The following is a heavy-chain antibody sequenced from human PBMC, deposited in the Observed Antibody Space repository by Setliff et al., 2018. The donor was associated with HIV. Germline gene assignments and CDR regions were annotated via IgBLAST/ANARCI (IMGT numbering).Heavy chain of an antibody. Sequence: GGSLRLSCAASGFTFSRYGMNWVRQAPGKGLEWVSTISDSDNSTYYADSVMGRFTISRDNSKNTLYLQMNGLRAEDTAIYFCAKVQQPLYFDSGGEGFDYWGQGTLVTVSS. CDR3: AKVQQPLYFDSGGEGFDY. CDR1: GFTFSRYG. CDR2: ISDSDNST. V-gene: IGHV3-23*01. J-gene: IGHJ4*02. D-gene: IGHD3-22*01.